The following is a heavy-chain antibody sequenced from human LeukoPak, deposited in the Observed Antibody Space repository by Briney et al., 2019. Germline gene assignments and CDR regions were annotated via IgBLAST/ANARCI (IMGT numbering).Heavy chain of an antibody. CDR1: GGSISSYY. V-gene: IGHV4-59*01. J-gene: IGHJ5*02. CDR2: IYYSGST. CDR3: ARVVGYYDSSGSRLNWFDP. Sequence: PSETLSLTCTVSGGSISSYYWGWIRQPPGKGLEWIGYIYYSGSTNYNPSLKSRVTISVDTSKNQFSLKLSSVTAADTAVYYCARVVGYYDSSGSRLNWFDPWGQGTLVTVSS. D-gene: IGHD3-22*01.